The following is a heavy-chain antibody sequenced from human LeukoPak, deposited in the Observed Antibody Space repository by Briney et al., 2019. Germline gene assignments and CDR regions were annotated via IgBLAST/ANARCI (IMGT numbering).Heavy chain of an antibody. CDR2: ISAYSGKT. CDR3: ARGGTYYPCIDY. CDR1: GYTFTSSY. V-gene: IGHV1-18*01. J-gene: IGHJ4*02. Sequence: ASVKVSCKASGYTFTSSYINWVRQAPGQGLEWMGWISAYSGKTSYAQKFQGRVTMTTDSSTNTAYMDLTSLRSDDTAVYYCARGGTYYPCIDYWGQGTLVTVSS. D-gene: IGHD1-26*01.